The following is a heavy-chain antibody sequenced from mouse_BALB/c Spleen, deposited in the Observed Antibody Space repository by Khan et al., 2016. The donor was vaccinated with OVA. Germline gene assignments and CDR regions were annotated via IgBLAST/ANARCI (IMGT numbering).Heavy chain of an antibody. V-gene: IGHV1S29*02. Sequence: VQLQQPGPELVKPGASVKISCKASGYTFSDYNMDWVKQGHGKSLEWIGYIHPNNGVTGYNQKFKTKATLTVDTSSSTAYMELRSLTSEDSAVYYCARSGYGSFAFWGQGTLVTVSA. D-gene: IGHD1-2*01. CDR3: ARSGYGSFAF. CDR1: GYTFSDYN. J-gene: IGHJ3*01. CDR2: IHPNNGVT.